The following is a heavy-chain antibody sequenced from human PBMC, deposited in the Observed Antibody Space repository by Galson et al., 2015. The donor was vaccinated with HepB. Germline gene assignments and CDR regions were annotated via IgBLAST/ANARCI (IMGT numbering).Heavy chain of an antibody. J-gene: IGHJ6*02. V-gene: IGHV4-59*12. Sequence: ETLSLTCTVSGGSISSYYWSWIRQPPGKGLEWIGYIYYSGSTNYNPSLKSRVTISVDRSKNQFSLKLSSVTAADTAVYYCAREAIGDFWSGYPNLFHGMDVWGQGTTVTVSS. CDR2: IYYSGST. CDR1: GGSISSYY. D-gene: IGHD3-3*01. CDR3: AREAIGDFWSGYPNLFHGMDV.